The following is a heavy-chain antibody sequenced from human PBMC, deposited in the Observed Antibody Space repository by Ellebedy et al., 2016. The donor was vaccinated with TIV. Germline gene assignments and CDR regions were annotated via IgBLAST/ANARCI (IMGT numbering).Heavy chain of an antibody. V-gene: IGHV3-33*01. CDR2: IWYDESNK. Sequence: GESLKISCAASGFTFSSYGMHWVRQAPGKGLEWVAVIWYDESNKYYADSVKGRFTISRDNSKNTLYLQMNSLRAEDTAVYYCARGTSFGIVVPWGQGTLVTVSS. D-gene: IGHD3-22*01. CDR1: GFTFSSYG. J-gene: IGHJ5*02. CDR3: ARGTSFGIVVP.